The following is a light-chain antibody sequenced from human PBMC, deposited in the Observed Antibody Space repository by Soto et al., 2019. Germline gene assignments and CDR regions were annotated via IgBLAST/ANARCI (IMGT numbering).Light chain of an antibody. CDR3: GSYTSSSTWV. V-gene: IGLV2-18*02. CDR1: SSDVGGYNR. J-gene: IGLJ3*02. CDR2: EVS. Sequence: QSALTQPPSVSGSPGQSVTISCTGTSSDVGGYNRVSWYKQPPGTAPKLMISEVSNRPSGVPDRFSGSRSGNTASLIISGLQAEDEADYYCGSYTSSSTWVFGGGTKLTVL.